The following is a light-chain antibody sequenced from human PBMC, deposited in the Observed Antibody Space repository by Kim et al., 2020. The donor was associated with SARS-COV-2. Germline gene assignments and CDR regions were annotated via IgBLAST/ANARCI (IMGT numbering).Light chain of an antibody. J-gene: IGKJ1*01. Sequence: EIVLTQSPGTLSLSPGERATLSCRASQSVSSSYLAWYQHKPGQAPRLLIYAASSRATGIPDRFSGSGSGTDFTLTISRLEPEDFAVYYCQRYGTSPPWTFGRGTKVDIK. CDR1: QSVSSSY. CDR2: AAS. V-gene: IGKV3-20*01. CDR3: QRYGTSPPWT.